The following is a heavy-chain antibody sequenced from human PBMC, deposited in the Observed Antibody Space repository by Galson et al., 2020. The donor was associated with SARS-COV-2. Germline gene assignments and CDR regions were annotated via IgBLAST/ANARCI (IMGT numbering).Heavy chain of an antibody. CDR1: GFTLSDYT. CDR3: ARDLGPAPMIKWYFDL. V-gene: IGHV3-21*01. Sequence: AGGSLRLSCAASGFTLSDYTMIWVRQAPGKGLEWVSSILGSGSYRNYADSVKGRFTISRDSAKSSLYLQMNSVGADDTAVYYCARDLGPAPMIKWYFDLWGRGALVTVSS. J-gene: IGHJ2*01. D-gene: IGHD3-16*01. CDR2: ILGSGSYR.